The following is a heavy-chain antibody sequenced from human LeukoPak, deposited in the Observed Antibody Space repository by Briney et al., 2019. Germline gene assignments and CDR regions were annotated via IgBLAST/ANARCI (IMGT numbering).Heavy chain of an antibody. CDR3: ARVQSWGHYGMDV. CDR2: IYHSGST. J-gene: IGHJ6*02. CDR1: GGSISSGGYY. D-gene: IGHD4-11*01. Sequence: SETLSLTCTVSGGSISSGGYYWSWIRQPPGKGLEWIGYIYHSGSTYYNPSLKSRVTISVDRSKNQFSLKLSSVTAADTAVYYCARVQSWGHYGMDVWGQGTTVTVSS. V-gene: IGHV4-30-2*01.